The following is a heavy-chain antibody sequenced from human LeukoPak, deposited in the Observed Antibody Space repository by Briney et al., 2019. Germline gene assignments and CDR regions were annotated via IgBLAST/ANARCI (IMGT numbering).Heavy chain of an antibody. Sequence: ASVKVSCKASGYTFTSYGISWVRLAPGQGLEWMGWISAYNGNTNYAQKLQGRVTMTTDTSTSTAYMELRSLRSDDTAVYYCARAYYYYGSGSYDMDVWGQGTTVTVSS. CDR2: ISAYNGNT. V-gene: IGHV1-18*01. J-gene: IGHJ6*02. D-gene: IGHD3-10*01. CDR3: ARAYYYYGSGSYDMDV. CDR1: GYTFTSYG.